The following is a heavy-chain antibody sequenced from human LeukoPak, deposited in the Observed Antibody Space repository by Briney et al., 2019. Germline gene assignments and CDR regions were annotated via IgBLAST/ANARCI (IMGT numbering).Heavy chain of an antibody. J-gene: IGHJ6*03. CDR1: GGSISSSSYY. CDR3: AREPPYGSGTDYYYYYMDV. D-gene: IGHD3-10*01. Sequence: SETLSLTCTVSGGSISSSSYYWGWIRQPPGKGLEWIGSIYYSGSTYYNPSLKSRVTISVDTSKNQFSLKLSSVTAADTAVYYCAREPPYGSGTDYYYYYMDVWGKGTTVTVSS. V-gene: IGHV4-39*07. CDR2: IYYSGST.